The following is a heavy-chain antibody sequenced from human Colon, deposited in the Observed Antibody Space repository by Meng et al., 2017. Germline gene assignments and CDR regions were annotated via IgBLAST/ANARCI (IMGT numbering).Heavy chain of an antibody. J-gene: IGHJ4*02. CDR2: TYYRSKWYN. Sequence: QLTQSGQGLVNPSQTLSLPCAISGDSGSISSAAWNWIRQSPSRCLEWLGRTYYRSKWYNDYAVSVKSRITINPDTSKNQFSLQLNSVTPEDTAVYYCARDSSSSAYSPFDYWGQGTLVTVSS. D-gene: IGHD3-22*01. CDR1: GDSGSISSAA. CDR3: ARDSSSSAYSPFDY. V-gene: IGHV6-1*01.